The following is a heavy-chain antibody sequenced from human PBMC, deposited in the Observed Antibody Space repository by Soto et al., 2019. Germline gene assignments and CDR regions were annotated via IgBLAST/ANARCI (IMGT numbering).Heavy chain of an antibody. J-gene: IGHJ6*02. CDR1: GFSLNTYGVG. CDR2: IYWDDDK. Sequence: QITLKESGPALVKPTQTLTLTCTFSGFSLNTYGVGVGWIRQPPGKTLEWLALIYWDDDKRYSPSLKSRLTIXKDTSKDPVVLTMTNLDPVDTATYSCARSSPDQGYFYGVDVWGQGTTVTVSS. V-gene: IGHV2-5*02. D-gene: IGHD2-2*01. CDR3: ARSSPDQGYFYGVDV.